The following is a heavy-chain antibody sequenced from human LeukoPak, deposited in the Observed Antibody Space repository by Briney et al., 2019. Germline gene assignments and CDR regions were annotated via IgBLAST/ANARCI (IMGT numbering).Heavy chain of an antibody. CDR3: AKDRYSSGWYSDFDY. Sequence: GKSLRLSCAASGFTFSNYAMHWVRQAPGKGLEWVAVISDDGSNKYYGDSVKGRFTISRDNSKNTVYLQMNSLRAEDTAVYYCAKDRYSSGWYSDFDYWGQGTLVTVSS. V-gene: IGHV3-30*18. D-gene: IGHD6-19*01. J-gene: IGHJ4*02. CDR1: GFTFSNYA. CDR2: ISDDGSNK.